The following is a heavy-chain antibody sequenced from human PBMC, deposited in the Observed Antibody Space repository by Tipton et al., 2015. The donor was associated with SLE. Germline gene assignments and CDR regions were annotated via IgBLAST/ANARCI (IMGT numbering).Heavy chain of an antibody. Sequence: SLRLSCAASGFTFSSYGMHWVRQAPGKGLEWVAFIRYDGSNKYYADSVKGRFTISRDNSKNTLYLQMNSLRAEDTAVYYCARGGTRWNDGFDYWGQGTLVTVSS. CDR3: ARGGTRWNDGFDY. V-gene: IGHV3-30*02. J-gene: IGHJ4*02. CDR2: IRYDGSNK. CDR1: GFTFSSYG. D-gene: IGHD1-1*01.